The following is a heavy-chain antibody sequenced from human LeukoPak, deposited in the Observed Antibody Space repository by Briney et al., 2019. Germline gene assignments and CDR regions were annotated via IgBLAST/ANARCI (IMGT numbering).Heavy chain of an antibody. CDR3: ARGVYHFDY. CDR1: GFTFNNYW. CDR2: MKEDGSEI. J-gene: IGHJ4*02. V-gene: IGHV3-7*01. Sequence: GGSLRLSCVVSGFTFNNYWMTWVRQAPGKGLEWVAYMKEDGSEIYYVDSVKGRFTISRDNAKNSLYLQMNSLRVEDTAVYYCARGVYHFDYWGQGTLVTVSS.